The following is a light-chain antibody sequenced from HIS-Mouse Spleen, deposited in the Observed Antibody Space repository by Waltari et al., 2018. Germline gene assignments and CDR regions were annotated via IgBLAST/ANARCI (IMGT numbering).Light chain of an antibody. V-gene: IGLV1-47*01. CDR1: SSNIGSNY. CDR2: RNN. J-gene: IGLJ2*01. Sequence: QSVLTQPPSASGTPGQRVTISCSGSSSNIGSNYVYWYQQLPGTAPNILIYRNNQRPSGVPDRFSGSKSGTSASLAISGLRSEDEADYYCAAWDDSLSGVVFGGGTKLTGL. CDR3: AAWDDSLSGVV.